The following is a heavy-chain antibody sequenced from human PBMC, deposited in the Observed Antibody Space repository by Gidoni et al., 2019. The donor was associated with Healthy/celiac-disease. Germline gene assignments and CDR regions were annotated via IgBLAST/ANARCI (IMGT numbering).Heavy chain of an antibody. CDR2: ILPIFGTA. D-gene: IGHD2-15*01. CDR1: GGTFSSYA. CDR3: ARYHSVKLALDY. J-gene: IGHJ4*02. Sequence: QVQLVQSGAEVKKPGASVKVSCKASGGTFSSYAISWVRQDPGQGLEWMGGILPIFGTANYAQKFQGRVTITADESTSTAYMELSSLRSEDTAVYYCARYHSVKLALDYWGQGTLVTVSS. V-gene: IGHV1-69*01.